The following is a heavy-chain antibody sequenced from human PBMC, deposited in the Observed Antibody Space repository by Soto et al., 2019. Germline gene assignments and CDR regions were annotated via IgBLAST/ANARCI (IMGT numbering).Heavy chain of an antibody. Sequence: ASVKVSCKASGYTLTSYAMHWVRQAPGQRLEWMGWINAGNGNTKYSQKFQGRVTITRDTSASTAYMELSSLRSEDTAVYFCARVEAARYYYGMDVWGQGTTVTV. J-gene: IGHJ6*02. D-gene: IGHD2-15*01. CDR1: GYTLTSYA. V-gene: IGHV1-3*01. CDR3: ARVEAARYYYGMDV. CDR2: INAGNGNT.